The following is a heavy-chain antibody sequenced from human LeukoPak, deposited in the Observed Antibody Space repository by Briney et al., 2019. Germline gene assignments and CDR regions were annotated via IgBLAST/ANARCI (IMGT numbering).Heavy chain of an antibody. CDR3: AASRGQITWTGLRA. J-gene: IGHJ5*02. Sequence: GASVNVSCKTSGFHFISSSIQWVRQARGQGLEWMGGIVVRGGSTNFAQKFQDRISVIRDMSTSTVYLHLSSLRPEDTAVFYCAASRGQITWTGLRAWGQGTLITVSS. CDR1: GFHFISSS. V-gene: IGHV1-58*02. CDR2: IVVRGGST. D-gene: IGHD3/OR15-3a*01.